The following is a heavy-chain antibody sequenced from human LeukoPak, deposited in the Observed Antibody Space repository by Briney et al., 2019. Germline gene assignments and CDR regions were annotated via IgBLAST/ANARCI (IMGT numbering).Heavy chain of an antibody. V-gene: IGHV1-69*05. Sequence: SVKVSCKASGGAFSSYAISWVRQAPGQGLEWMGRIIPIFGTANYAQKFQGRVTITTDESTSTAYMELSSLRSEDTAVYYCAREGLADFDYWGQGTLVTVSS. CDR2: IIPIFGTA. D-gene: IGHD3-16*01. CDR3: AREGLADFDY. J-gene: IGHJ4*02. CDR1: GGAFSSYA.